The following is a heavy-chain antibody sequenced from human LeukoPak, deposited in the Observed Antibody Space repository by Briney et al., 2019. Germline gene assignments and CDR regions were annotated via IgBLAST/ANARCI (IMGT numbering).Heavy chain of an antibody. V-gene: IGHV4-59*01. CDR2: IYYSGST. J-gene: IGHJ4*02. CDR3: ALVWSDYDSSGYQYYFDY. CDR1: GGSISSYY. Sequence: PSETLSLTCTVSGGSISSYYWSWIRQPPGKGLEWIGYIYYSGSTNYNSSLKSRVTISVDTSKNQFSLKLSSVTAADTAVYYCALVWSDYDSSGYQYYFDYWGRGTLVTVSS. D-gene: IGHD3-22*01.